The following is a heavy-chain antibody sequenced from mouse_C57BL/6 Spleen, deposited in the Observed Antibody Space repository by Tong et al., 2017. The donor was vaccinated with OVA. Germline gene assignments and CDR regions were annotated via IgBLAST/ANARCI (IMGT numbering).Heavy chain of an antibody. V-gene: IGHV1-14*01. CDR3: ARLGNNWGYAMDY. J-gene: IGHJ4*01. CDR1: GYTFTSYV. CDR2: INPYNDGT. D-gene: IGHD4-1*01. Sequence: EVQLQQSGPELVKPGASVKMSCKASGYTFTSYVMHWVKQKPGQGLEWIGYINPYNDGTKYNEKFKGKATLTSDKSSSTAYMELSSRTSEDSAVYYCARLGNNWGYAMDYWGQGTSVTVSS.